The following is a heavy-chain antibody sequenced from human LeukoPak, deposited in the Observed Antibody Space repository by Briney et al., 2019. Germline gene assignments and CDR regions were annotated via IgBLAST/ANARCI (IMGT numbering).Heavy chain of an antibody. Sequence: GESLKISCKGSGYSFTSYWIGWVRQRPGEGLEWMGIIYPGYSDTRYSPSFQGQVTISADKSISPAYLQCSSLKASDTAMYYCARPAGYCSSTSCPPGYWGQGTLVTVSS. CDR2: IYPGYSDT. D-gene: IGHD2-2*01. CDR1: GYSFTSYW. CDR3: ARPAGYCSSTSCPPGY. J-gene: IGHJ4*02. V-gene: IGHV5-51*01.